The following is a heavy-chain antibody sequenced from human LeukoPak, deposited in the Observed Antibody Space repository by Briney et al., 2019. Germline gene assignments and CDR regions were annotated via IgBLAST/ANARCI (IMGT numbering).Heavy chain of an antibody. CDR3: AKDRAAAVYFDY. D-gene: IGHD6-13*01. Sequence: PGGSLRLSCAASGFTFSSYWMHWVRQAPGKGLEWVSAISGSGGSTYYADSVKGRFTISRDNSKNTLYLQMNSLRAEDTAVYYCAKDRAAAVYFDYWGQGTLVTVSS. CDR2: ISGSGGST. CDR1: GFTFSSYW. V-gene: IGHV3-23*01. J-gene: IGHJ4*02.